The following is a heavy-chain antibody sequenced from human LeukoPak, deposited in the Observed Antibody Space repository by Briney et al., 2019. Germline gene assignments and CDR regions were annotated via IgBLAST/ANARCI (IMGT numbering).Heavy chain of an antibody. J-gene: IGHJ6*04. Sequence: GGSLRLSCAASGFTFSDYYMSWIRQAPGKGLEWVSYISSGSSYTNYADSVKGRFTISRDNAKNSLYLQMNSLRAEDTAVYYCARDKEESSGWYAYYYYGMDVWGKGTTVTVSS. D-gene: IGHD6-19*01. CDR2: ISSGSSYT. CDR1: GFTFSDYY. CDR3: ARDKEESSGWYAYYYYGMDV. V-gene: IGHV3-11*06.